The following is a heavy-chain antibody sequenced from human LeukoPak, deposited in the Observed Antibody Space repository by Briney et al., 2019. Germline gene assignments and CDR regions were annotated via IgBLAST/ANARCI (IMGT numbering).Heavy chain of an antibody. J-gene: IGHJ4*02. CDR2: IIPILGIA. CDR1: GGTFSSYT. V-gene: IGHV1-69*02. Sequence: SVKVSCKASGGTFSSYTISWVRQAPGQGLEWMGRIIPILGIANYAQKFQGRVTITADKSTSTAYMELSSLRSEDTAVYYCARVRRDGCDELDYWGQGTLVTVSS. D-gene: IGHD5-24*01. CDR3: ARVRRDGCDELDY.